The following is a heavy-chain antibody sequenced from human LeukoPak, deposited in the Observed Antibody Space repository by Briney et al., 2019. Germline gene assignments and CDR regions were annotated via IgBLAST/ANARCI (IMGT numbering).Heavy chain of an antibody. CDR1: GFTVSSNY. CDR2: IYSGGST. CDR3: ARALTSDY. J-gene: IGHJ4*02. V-gene: IGHV3-53*01. Sequence: GGSLRLSCAASGFTVSSNYMSWVRQAPGKGLEWVSVIYSGGSTYYADSVKGRFTFSRDKSKNMVYLQMSSLRADDTAVYYCARALTSDYWGQGTLVTVSS.